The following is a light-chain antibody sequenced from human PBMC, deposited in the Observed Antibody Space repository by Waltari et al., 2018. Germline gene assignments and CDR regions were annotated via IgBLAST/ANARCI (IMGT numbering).Light chain of an antibody. CDR1: QGISSW. Sequence: IQSPPSLSSAFASVVARVSITCRASQGISSWFAWYQQKPEKAPKLLIYASSSLRSGVPSRLSGSGTGTDLKLTISSLQPEDFASYYCQQANSFRPITFGQGTRLEIK. V-gene: IGKV1-12*01. J-gene: IGKJ5*01. CDR3: QQANSFRPIT. CDR2: ASS.